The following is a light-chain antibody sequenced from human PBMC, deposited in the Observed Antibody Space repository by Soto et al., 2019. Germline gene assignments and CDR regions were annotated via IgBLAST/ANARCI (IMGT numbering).Light chain of an antibody. Sequence: ELVMTHSPATLSVSPGERATLSCRAIQSISSDLAWYQQKPGQAPRLLIYGASTRASDIPARFSGSGSGTEFTLTISSLKSEDSAVSYCQQYNNWPPWTFGQGTKVDIK. CDR2: GAS. J-gene: IGKJ1*01. CDR3: QQYNNWPPWT. V-gene: IGKV3-15*01. CDR1: QSISSD.